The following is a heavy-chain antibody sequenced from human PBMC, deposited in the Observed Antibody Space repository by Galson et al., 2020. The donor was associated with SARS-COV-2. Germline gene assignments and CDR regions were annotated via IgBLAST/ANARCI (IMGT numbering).Heavy chain of an antibody. Sequence: GGSLRLSCAASGFTFSPSWMSWVRQAPGRGLEWVANINQDGSKMSYVDSVKGRFTISRDNAKNSLYLHMDSLRAEDTAVYYCAREFYNYFDYWGQGTLVTVSS. D-gene: IGHD3-10*01. V-gene: IGHV3-7*01. CDR1: GFTFSPSW. CDR3: AREFYNYFDY. J-gene: IGHJ4*02. CDR2: INQDGSKM.